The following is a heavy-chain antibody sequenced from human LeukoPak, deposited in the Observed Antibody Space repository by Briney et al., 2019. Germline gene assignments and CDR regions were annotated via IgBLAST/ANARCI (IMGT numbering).Heavy chain of an antibody. CDR2: MNPVSGNT. D-gene: IGHD3-10*01. CDR1: GYTFTSYD. J-gene: IGHJ4*02. CDR3: ARTTYYYGSGSYNYYFDY. V-gene: IGHV1-8*01. Sequence: ASLKVSCKASGYTFTSYDINWVRQATGQGLEWMGWMNPVSGNTVYAQKFQGRVTMTTDTSTSTAYMELRSLRSDDTAVYYCARTTYYYGSGSYNYYFDYWGQGTLVTVSS.